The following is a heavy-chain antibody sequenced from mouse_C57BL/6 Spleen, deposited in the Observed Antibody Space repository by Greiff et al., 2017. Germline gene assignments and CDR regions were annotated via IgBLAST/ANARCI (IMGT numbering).Heavy chain of an antibody. CDR3: AREGDSSGYDY. D-gene: IGHD3-2*02. CDR1: GYTFTSYW. Sequence: VQLQQPGAELVKPGASVKLSCKASGYTFTSYWMHWVKQRPGQGLEWIGMIHPNSGSTNYNEKFKSKATLTVDKSSSTAYMQLSSLTSEDSAVXYCAREGDSSGYDYWGQGTTLTVSS. CDR2: IHPNSGST. J-gene: IGHJ2*01. V-gene: IGHV1-64*01.